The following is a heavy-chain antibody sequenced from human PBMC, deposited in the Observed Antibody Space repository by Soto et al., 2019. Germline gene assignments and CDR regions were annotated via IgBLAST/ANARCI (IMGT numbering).Heavy chain of an antibody. CDR2: INAGNGNT. Sequence: ASVKVSCKASGYTFTSYAMHWVRQAPGQRLEWMGWINAGNGNTKYSQKFQGRVTITRDTSASTAYMELSSLRSEDTAVYYCARDRSGATARDFDYWGQGTLVTVSS. CDR3: ARDRSGATARDFDY. CDR1: GYTFTSYA. D-gene: IGHD1-26*01. V-gene: IGHV1-3*01. J-gene: IGHJ4*02.